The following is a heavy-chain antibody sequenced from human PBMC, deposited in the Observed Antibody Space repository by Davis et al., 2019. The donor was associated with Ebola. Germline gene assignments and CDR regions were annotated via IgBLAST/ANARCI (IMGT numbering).Heavy chain of an antibody. D-gene: IGHD6-19*01. J-gene: IGHJ3*02. CDR3: ARPQLQRRYSSGWYDAFDI. Sequence: MPSETLSLTCTVSGGSIISSSSHWGWIRHPPRKGLEWIGSIYYSGSTYYNPSLKNRVTISVDTSKNQFSLKLSSVTAADTAVYYCARPQLQRRYSSGWYDAFDIWGQGTMVTVSS. V-gene: IGHV4-39*01. CDR1: GGSIISSSSH. CDR2: IYYSGST.